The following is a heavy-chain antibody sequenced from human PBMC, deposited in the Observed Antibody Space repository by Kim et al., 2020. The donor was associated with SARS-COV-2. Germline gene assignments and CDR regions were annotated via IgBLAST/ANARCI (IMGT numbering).Heavy chain of an antibody. V-gene: IGHV3-48*02. CDR3: VRDRMGGAFDI. CDR2: ITKTSTTI. Sequence: GASLRLSCATSGFTFSAYDMNWVRQAPGKGLEWLSFITKTSTTIYYADSVEGRFTISRDNAKNSLYLQMNSLRDEDTALYYCVRDRMGGAFDIWGQGTMVTVSS. D-gene: IGHD3-16*01. J-gene: IGHJ3*02. CDR1: GFTFSAYD.